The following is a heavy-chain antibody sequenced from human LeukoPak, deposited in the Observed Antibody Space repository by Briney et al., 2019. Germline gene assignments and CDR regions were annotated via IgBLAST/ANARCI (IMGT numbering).Heavy chain of an antibody. J-gene: IGHJ3*01. Sequence: GGSLRLSCAASGFXFSRSGISWFRQAPGKGLEWVSAISGSGGRTYYADSVGGRFAISRDNSRNTLYLQMNNLRAEDTAIYFCARDKGRITIAAPKDAFDVWGQGTTVTVRS. CDR2: ISGSGGRT. D-gene: IGHD6-6*01. CDR3: ARDKGRITIAAPKDAFDV. CDR1: GFXFSRSG. V-gene: IGHV3-23*01.